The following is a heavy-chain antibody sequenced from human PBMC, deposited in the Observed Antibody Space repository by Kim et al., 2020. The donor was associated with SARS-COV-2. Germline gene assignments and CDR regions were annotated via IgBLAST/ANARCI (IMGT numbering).Heavy chain of an antibody. Sequence: GGSLRLSCAASGFTFSSYAMNWVRQAPGKGLEWVSGISGSGGRTHYADPVKGRFTISRDNSKNTLYLQMNSLRAEDTAVYYCAKDRWRSDYYDSSGYYDYWGQGTLVTVSS. CDR1: GFTFSSYA. CDR2: ISGSGGRT. V-gene: IGHV3-23*01. CDR3: AKDRWRSDYYDSSGYYDY. D-gene: IGHD3-22*01. J-gene: IGHJ4*02.